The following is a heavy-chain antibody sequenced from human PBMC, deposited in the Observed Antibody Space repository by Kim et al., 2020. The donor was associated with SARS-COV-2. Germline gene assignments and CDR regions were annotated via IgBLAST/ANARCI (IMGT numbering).Heavy chain of an antibody. CDR3: ANPTPDY. J-gene: IGHJ4*02. CDR1: GFTFSSYG. CDR2: ISYDGSNK. Sequence: GGSLRLSCAASGFTFSSYGMHWVRQAPGKGLEWVAVISYDGSNKYYADSVKGRFTISRDNSKNTLYLQMNSLRAEDTAVYYCANPTPDYWGQGTLVTVSS. V-gene: IGHV3-30*18.